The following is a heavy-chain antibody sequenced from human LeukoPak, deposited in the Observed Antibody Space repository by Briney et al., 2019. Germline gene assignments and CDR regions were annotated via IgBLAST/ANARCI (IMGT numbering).Heavy chain of an antibody. V-gene: IGHV3-23*01. J-gene: IGHJ4*02. CDR3: AKDTSIGKYCTNGVCSPFDY. Sequence: GGSLTLSCAGSGFTFSSYAMSWVRQAPGQGLEWVSVISDSGDYASYADSVRGRFTISRDNSRNTLYLQMISLRPEDTAVYYCAKDTSIGKYCTNGVCSPFDYWGQGTLVTVSS. CDR1: GFTFSSYA. CDR2: ISDSGDYA. D-gene: IGHD2-8*01.